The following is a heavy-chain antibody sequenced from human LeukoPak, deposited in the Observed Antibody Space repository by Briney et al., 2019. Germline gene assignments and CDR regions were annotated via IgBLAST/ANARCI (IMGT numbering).Heavy chain of an antibody. Sequence: PSETLSLTCTVSGGSISSGSYYWSWIRQPAGKGLEWIGRIYTSGSTYYNPSLKSRVTISVDTSKNQFSLKLSSVTAADTAVYYCARVNMVRGALDAFDIWGQGTMVTVSS. J-gene: IGHJ3*02. V-gene: IGHV4-61*02. CDR3: ARVNMVRGALDAFDI. CDR2: IYTSGST. D-gene: IGHD3-10*01. CDR1: GGSISSGSYY.